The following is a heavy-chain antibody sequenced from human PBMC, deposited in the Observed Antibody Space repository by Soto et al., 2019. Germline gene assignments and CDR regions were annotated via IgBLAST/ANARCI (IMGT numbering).Heavy chain of an antibody. J-gene: IGHJ6*02. CDR3: AHRYFYYGMDV. CDR2: IYWDDDK. V-gene: IGHV2-5*02. Sequence: QITLKESGPTLVKPTQTLTLTCTFSGFSLSTSGVGVGWIRQPPGKALEWLALIYWDDDKRYSPSLKSRLTITKVTSKNQVVLTMTNMDPVDTATYYCAHRYFYYGMDVWGQGTTVTVSS. CDR1: GFSLSTSGVG.